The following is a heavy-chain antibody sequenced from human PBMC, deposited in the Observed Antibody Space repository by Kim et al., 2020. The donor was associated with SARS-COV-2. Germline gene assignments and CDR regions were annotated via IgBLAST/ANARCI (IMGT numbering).Heavy chain of an antibody. V-gene: IGHV7-4-1*02. D-gene: IGHD3-10*01. CDR2: INTNTGNP. CDR3: ARDSAPGITMVRGVMDY. J-gene: IGHJ4*02. CDR1: GYTFTSYA. Sequence: ASVKVSCKASGYTFTSYAMNWVRQAPGQGLEWMGWINTNTGNPTYAQGFIGRFVFSLDTSVSTAYLQISSLKAEDTAVYYCARDSAPGITMVRGVMDYWGQGTLVTVSS.